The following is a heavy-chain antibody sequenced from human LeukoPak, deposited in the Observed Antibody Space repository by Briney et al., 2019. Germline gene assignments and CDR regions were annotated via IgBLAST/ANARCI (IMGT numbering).Heavy chain of an antibody. J-gene: IGHJ4*02. D-gene: IGHD3-9*01. CDR3: ARKTTERYFDY. V-gene: IGHV4-4*07. CDR1: GGSVSTYY. Sequence: PSETLSLTCTVSGGSVSTYYWSWIRQPAGKGLEWIGRFYTSGSTSYNPSLKSRVSMSVDTSKNQFSLNLTSVTAADTAVYYCARKTTERYFDYWGQGTLVTVSS. CDR2: FYTSGST.